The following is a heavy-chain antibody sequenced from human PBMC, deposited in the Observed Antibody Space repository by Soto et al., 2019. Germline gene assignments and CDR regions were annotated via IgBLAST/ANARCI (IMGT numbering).Heavy chain of an antibody. J-gene: IGHJ4*02. CDR2: IYYSGPT. Sequence: QLQLQESGPGLVKPSQTLSLTCTVSGGSISRGGYFWSWIRQHPGKGLERMGYIYYSGPTYYKPSWMSRLTISVDTSKTQFSLNLMSVTAADSALYYCARVESSGTFDYWGQGTLVTVSS. V-gene: IGHV4-31*03. CDR1: GGSISRGGYF. D-gene: IGHD3-10*01. CDR3: ARVESSGTFDY.